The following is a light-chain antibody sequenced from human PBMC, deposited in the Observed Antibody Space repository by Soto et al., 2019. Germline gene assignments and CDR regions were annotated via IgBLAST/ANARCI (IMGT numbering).Light chain of an antibody. V-gene: IGLV2-14*01. CDR2: DVS. J-gene: IGLJ1*01. CDR1: SSDVGGYNY. CDR3: SSYTSSSTPPYV. Sequence: SALTHPASVSGSPGQSITISCTGTSSDVGGYNYVSWYQQHPGKAPKLMIYDVSNRPSGVSNRFSGSKSGNTASLTISGLQAEDEADYYCSSYTSSSTPPYVFGTGTKVTVL.